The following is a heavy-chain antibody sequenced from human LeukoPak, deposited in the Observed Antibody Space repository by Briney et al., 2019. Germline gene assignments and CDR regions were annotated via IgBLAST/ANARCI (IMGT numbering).Heavy chain of an antibody. CDR3: AKDQLRGSSGWYFDY. J-gene: IGHJ4*02. D-gene: IGHD6-19*01. CDR1: GFTFSSYA. CDR2: ISGSGGST. Sequence: PGGSLRLSCAASGFTFSSYAMSWVRQAPGKGLEWVSAISGSGGSTYYADSVKGRFTISRDNSKNTLYLQMNSLRAEDTAVYYCAKDQLRGSSGWYFDYWGQGTLVTVSS. V-gene: IGHV3-23*01.